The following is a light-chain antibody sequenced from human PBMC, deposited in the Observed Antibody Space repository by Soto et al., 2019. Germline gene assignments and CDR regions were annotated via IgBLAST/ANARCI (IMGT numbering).Light chain of an antibody. J-gene: IGLJ1*01. CDR3: AAWDGSMNGYV. Sequence: QSVLTQPPSASGTPGQRVTISCSGSSSNIGSNTVNWYHHLPGTAPKLLIYSNNQRPSGVPDRFSASKSGTSASLAISGLQYEDEADYYCAAWDGSMNGYVFGTGTKVTVL. V-gene: IGLV1-44*01. CDR2: SNN. CDR1: SSNIGSNT.